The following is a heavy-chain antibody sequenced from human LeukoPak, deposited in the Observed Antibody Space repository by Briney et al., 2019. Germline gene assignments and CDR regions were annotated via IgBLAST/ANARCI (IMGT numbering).Heavy chain of an antibody. J-gene: IGHJ4*02. D-gene: IGHD3-3*01. CDR2: ISYDGGNK. CDR3: AKDLTDYYFDY. CDR1: GFTFSSYG. Sequence: PGGSLRLSCAASGFTFSSYGMHWVRQAPGKGLEWVAVISYDGGNKYYADSVKGRFTISRDNSKNTLYLQMNSLRAEDTAVYYCAKDLTDYYFDYWGQGTLVTVSS. V-gene: IGHV3-30*18.